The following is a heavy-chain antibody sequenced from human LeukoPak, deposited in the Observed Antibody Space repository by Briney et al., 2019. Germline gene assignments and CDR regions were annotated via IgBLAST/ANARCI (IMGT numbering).Heavy chain of an antibody. CDR3: ARDRLRGGYDSSGYYRYFDL. CDR1: GGSISSYY. J-gene: IGHJ2*01. Sequence: SETLSLTCTVSGGSISSYYWSWIRQPPGKGLEWIRYIYYSGSTNYNPSLKSRVTISVDTSKNQFSLKLSSVTAADTAVYYCARDRLRGGYDSSGYYRYFDLWGRGTLVTVSS. V-gene: IGHV4-59*01. CDR2: IYYSGST. D-gene: IGHD3-22*01.